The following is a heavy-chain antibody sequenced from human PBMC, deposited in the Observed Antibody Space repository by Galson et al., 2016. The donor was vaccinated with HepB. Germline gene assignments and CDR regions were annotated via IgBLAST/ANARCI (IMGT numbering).Heavy chain of an antibody. Sequence: SLRLSCAASGFTFRTNAMNWARQAPGKGLEWVSTISGSGGNTYYADSVKGRFTISRDNSKNTLYLQMNSLRAEDTAVYYCAAAMIRGIMGYYYGMDVWGQGTTVTVSS. CDR2: ISGSGGNT. D-gene: IGHD3-10*01. V-gene: IGHV3-23*01. J-gene: IGHJ6*02. CDR1: GFTFRTNA. CDR3: AAAMIRGIMGYYYGMDV.